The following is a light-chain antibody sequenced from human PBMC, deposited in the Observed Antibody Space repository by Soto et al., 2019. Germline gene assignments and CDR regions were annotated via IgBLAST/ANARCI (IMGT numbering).Light chain of an antibody. CDR1: SSDVGSYNL. Sequence: QSALTHPASVSGSPGQSITISCTGTSSDVGSYNLVSWYQQHPGKAPKLMIYEGSKRTSGVSNRFSGSKSGNTASLTISGLQAEDEADYYCCSYAGSSTLVFGGGTKLTVL. V-gene: IGLV2-23*01. CDR2: EGS. CDR3: CSYAGSSTLV. J-gene: IGLJ2*01.